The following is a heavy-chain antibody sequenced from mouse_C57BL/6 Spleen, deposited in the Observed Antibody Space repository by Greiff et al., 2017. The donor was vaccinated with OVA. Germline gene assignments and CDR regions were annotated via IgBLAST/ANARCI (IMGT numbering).Heavy chain of an antibody. CDR1: GYTFTDYE. CDR3: TRPLNWDERGYYAMDY. Sequence: VQLQQSGAELVRPGASVTLSCKASGYTFTDYEMHWVKQTPVHGLEWIGAIDPETGGTAYNQKFKGKAILTADKSSSTAYMELRSLTSEDSAVYYCTRPLNWDERGYYAMDYWGQGTSVTVSS. CDR2: IDPETGGT. V-gene: IGHV1-15*01. J-gene: IGHJ4*01. D-gene: IGHD4-1*01.